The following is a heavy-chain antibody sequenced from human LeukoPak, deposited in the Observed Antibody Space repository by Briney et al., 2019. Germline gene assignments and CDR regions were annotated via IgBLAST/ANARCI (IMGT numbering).Heavy chain of an antibody. J-gene: IGHJ4*02. V-gene: IGHV3-30*18. D-gene: IGHD2-2*01. CDR2: ISNDGNNK. Sequence: GRSLRLSCAASGFTFSSSGMHWVRQAPGKGLEWVAVISNDGNNKYYADSAKGRFTISRDNSKNTQYLQMNSLGAEDTAVYHCAKDRSTSWSLDYWGQGTLVTVSS. CDR1: GFTFSSSG. CDR3: AKDRSTSWSLDY.